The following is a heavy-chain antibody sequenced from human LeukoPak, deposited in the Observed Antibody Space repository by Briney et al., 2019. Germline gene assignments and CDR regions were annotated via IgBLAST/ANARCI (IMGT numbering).Heavy chain of an antibody. Sequence: GASVKVSCKASGGTFSSYAISWARQAPGQGLEWMGRIIPIFGTANYAQKFQGRVTITTDESTSTAYMELSSLRSEDTAVYYCARWYSSSLRYPYYFDYWGQGTLVTVSS. J-gene: IGHJ4*02. D-gene: IGHD6-13*01. CDR2: IIPIFGTA. V-gene: IGHV1-69*05. CDR1: GGTFSSYA. CDR3: ARWYSSSLRYPYYFDY.